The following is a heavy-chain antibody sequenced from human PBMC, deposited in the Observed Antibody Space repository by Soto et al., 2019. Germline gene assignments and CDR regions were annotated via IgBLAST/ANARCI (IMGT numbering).Heavy chain of an antibody. CDR1: GFNFGIYW. V-gene: IGHV3-7*01. CDR3: ARDSGYASESSVNHYLDY. CDR2: IKGDASEK. D-gene: IGHD3-10*01. Sequence: GGSLRLSCAASGFNFGIYWMSWVRQAPGKGLEWVATIKGDASEKKYVGSVKGRFTTSRDNAKTSLFLQMDSLRAEDTAVYYCARDSGYASESSVNHYLDYWGHGTLVTVSS. J-gene: IGHJ4*01.